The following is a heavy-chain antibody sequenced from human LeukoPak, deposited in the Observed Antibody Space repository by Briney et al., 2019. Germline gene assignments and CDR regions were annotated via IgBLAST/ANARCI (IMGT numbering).Heavy chain of an antibody. CDR2: INHSGST. J-gene: IGHJ4*02. V-gene: IGHV4-34*01. D-gene: IGHD3-9*01. CDR3: ARGTPILTGYSSYFDY. Sequence: SETLSLTCAVYGGSFSGYNWSWIRQPPGKGLEWIGEINHSGSTNYNPSLKSRVTISVDTSKNQFSLKLSSVTAADTAVYYCARGTPILTGYSSYFDYWGQGTPVTVSS. CDR1: GGSFSGYN.